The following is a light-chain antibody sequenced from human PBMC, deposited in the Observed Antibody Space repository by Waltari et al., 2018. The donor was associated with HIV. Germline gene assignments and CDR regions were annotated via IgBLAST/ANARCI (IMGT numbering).Light chain of an antibody. CDR1: ASNIGTFY. CDR2: DND. J-gene: IGLJ3*02. CDR3: GTWDASLNLAGV. V-gene: IGLV1-51*01. Sequence: QSALTQPPSVSAAPGQKVTISCSGSASNIGTFYVSWYQQFPGTPPKLIIFDNDQRHSGVPDRFSASKSGTSATLGITGLQTGDEADYYCGTWDASLNLAGVFGGGTRLTVL.